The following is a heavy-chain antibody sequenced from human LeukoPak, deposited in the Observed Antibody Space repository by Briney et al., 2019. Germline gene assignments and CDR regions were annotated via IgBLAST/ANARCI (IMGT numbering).Heavy chain of an antibody. CDR1: GGTFSSYA. J-gene: IGHJ4*02. D-gene: IGHD3-10*01. CDR2: IIPILGIA. V-gene: IGHV1-69*04. Sequence: GASVKVSCKASGGTFSSYAISWVRQAPGQGLEWVGRIIPILGIANYVQKFQGRVTITADKSTSTAYMELSSLRSEDTAVYYCEVGRFGESTYDYWGQGTLVTVSS. CDR3: EVGRFGESTYDY.